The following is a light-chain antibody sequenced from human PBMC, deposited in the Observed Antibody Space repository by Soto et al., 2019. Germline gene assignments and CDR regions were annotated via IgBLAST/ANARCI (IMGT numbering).Light chain of an antibody. V-gene: IGLV1-40*01. CDR3: QSYDTTLSARYV. J-gene: IGLJ1*01. Sequence: QSVLTQPPSVSGAPGQRVTISCTRSSSNIGANYDVHWYQQRPGTAPKLLIFGNNNRPSGVPDRFSGSKSGTSASLAITGLQAEDEGDYYCQSYDTTLSARYVFGTGTKLTVL. CDR2: GNN. CDR1: SSNIGANYD.